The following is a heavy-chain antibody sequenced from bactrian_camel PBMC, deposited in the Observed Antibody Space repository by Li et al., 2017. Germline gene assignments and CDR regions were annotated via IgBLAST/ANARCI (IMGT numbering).Heavy chain of an antibody. CDR1: GYTAKFNC. D-gene: IGHD3*01. CDR3: APRVVGGSSMFPDFAM. J-gene: IGHJ4*01. CDR2: RCLGSSAA. Sequence: HVQLVESGGGSVQAGGSLRLSCGPVGYTAKFNCMAWFRQAPGEAREAVAGRCLGSSAANYADSVKGRFTITRDNGKRTLYLQMNSLKVADTAVYFCAPRVVGGSSMFPDFAMWGQGTQVTVS. V-gene: IGHV3S63*01.